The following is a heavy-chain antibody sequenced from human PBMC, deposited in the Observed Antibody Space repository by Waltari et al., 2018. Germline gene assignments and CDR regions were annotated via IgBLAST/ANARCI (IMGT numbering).Heavy chain of an antibody. CDR2: ISWDGGST. CDR1: GFTFDDYA. Sequence: EVQLVESGGVVVQTGGSLRLSCAASGFTFDDYAMHWVRQAPGKGLEWVSLISWDGGSTYYADSVKGRFTISRDNSKSSLYLQMNSLRAEDTALYYCAKNREVATITSVDYWGQGTLVTVSS. CDR3: AKNREVATITSVDY. V-gene: IGHV3-43D*03. J-gene: IGHJ4*02. D-gene: IGHD5-12*01.